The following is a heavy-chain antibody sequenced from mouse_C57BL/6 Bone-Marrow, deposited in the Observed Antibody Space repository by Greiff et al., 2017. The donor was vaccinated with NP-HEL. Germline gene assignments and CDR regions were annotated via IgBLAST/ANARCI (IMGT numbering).Heavy chain of an antibody. Sequence: VQLQQPGAELVKPGASVKLSCKASGYTFTSYWMHWVKQRPGQGLEWIGMIHPNSGSTNYNEKFKSKATLTVDKSSSTAYMQLSSLTSEDSAVYYCALTGTRDYFDYWGQGTTLTVSS. J-gene: IGHJ2*01. CDR3: ALTGTRDYFDY. D-gene: IGHD4-1*01. V-gene: IGHV1-64*01. CDR1: GYTFTSYW. CDR2: IHPNSGST.